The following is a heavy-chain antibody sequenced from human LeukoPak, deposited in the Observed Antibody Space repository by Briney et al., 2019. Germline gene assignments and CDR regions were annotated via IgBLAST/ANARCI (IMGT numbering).Heavy chain of an antibody. J-gene: IGHJ4*02. CDR2: IWYDGSNK. V-gene: IGHV3-33*01. Sequence: GGSLRLSCAASGFTFSSYGMHWVRQAPGKGLEWMAVIWYDGSNKYYADSVKGRFTISRDNSKNTLYLQMNSLRAEDTAVYYCARGPGTGYSYVDYWGQGTLVTVSS. CDR3: ARGPGTGYSYVDY. D-gene: IGHD5-18*01. CDR1: GFTFSSYG.